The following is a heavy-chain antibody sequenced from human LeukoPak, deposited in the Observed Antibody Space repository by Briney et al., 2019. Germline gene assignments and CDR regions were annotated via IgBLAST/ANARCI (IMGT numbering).Heavy chain of an antibody. CDR1: GGTFSSYA. CDR3: ARAPIAAAGTISRYYYYYYMDV. CDR2: IIPIFGTA. V-gene: IGHV1-69*05. D-gene: IGHD6-13*01. Sequence: GASVKVSCKASGGTFSSYAISWVRQAPGQGLEWMGGIIPIFGTANYAQKFQGRVTITTDESTSTAYMELSSLRSEDTAVYYCARAPIAAAGTISRYYYYYYMDVWGKGTTVTVSS. J-gene: IGHJ6*03.